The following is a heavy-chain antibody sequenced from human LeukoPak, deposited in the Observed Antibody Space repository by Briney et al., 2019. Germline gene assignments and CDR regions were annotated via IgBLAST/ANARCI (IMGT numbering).Heavy chain of an antibody. CDR1: GASISSGLYY. Sequence: SETLSLTCTVSGASISSGLYYWNWIRQSAGKELEWIGRIQTSTSRSANYNPSLKSRVTISVDTSKNQFSLKLSSVTAADTAVYYCARGGLYYDFWSGYSTGGHYYYYMDVWGKGTTVTVSS. CDR3: ARGGLYYDFWSGYSTGGHYYYYMDV. CDR2: IQTSTSRSA. V-gene: IGHV4-61*02. J-gene: IGHJ6*03. D-gene: IGHD3-3*01.